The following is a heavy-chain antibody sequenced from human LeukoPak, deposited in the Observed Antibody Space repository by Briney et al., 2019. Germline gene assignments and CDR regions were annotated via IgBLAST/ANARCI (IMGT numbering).Heavy chain of an antibody. CDR2: ICYSGST. J-gene: IGHJ4*02. D-gene: IGHD3-10*01. CDR3: ARQNMVRGVSN. V-gene: IGHV4-39*01. Sequence: SETLSLTCTVSGGSISSSSYYWGWIRQPPGKGLEWIGSICYSGSTYYNPSLKSRVTISVDTSKNQFSLKLSSVTAADTAVYYCARQNMVRGVSNWGQGTLVTVSS. CDR1: GGSISSSSYY.